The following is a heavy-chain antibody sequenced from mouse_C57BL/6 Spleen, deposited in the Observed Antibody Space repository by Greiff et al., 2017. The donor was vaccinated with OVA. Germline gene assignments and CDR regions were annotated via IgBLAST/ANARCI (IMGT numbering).Heavy chain of an antibody. CDR2: IFPGSGST. J-gene: IGHJ2*01. CDR1: GYTFTDYY. Sequence: QVQLQQSGPELVKPGASVKISCKASGYTFTDYYINWVKQRPGQGLEWIGWIFPGSGSTYYNEKFKGKATLTVDKSSSTAYMLLSILTSEDSAVYFCAGTAQATYFDYWGQGTTLTVSS. V-gene: IGHV1-75*01. CDR3: AGTAQATYFDY. D-gene: IGHD3-2*02.